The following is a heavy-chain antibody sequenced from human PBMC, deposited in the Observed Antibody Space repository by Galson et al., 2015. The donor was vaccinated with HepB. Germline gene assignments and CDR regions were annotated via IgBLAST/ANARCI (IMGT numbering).Heavy chain of an antibody. J-gene: IGHJ5*02. CDR3: ARGGLGYCSSASCWGPNWFDP. D-gene: IGHD2-2*01. Sequence: SVKVSCKASGYTFTSYGISWVRQAPGQGLEWMGWISAYNGNTNYAQKLQGRVTMTTDTSTSTAYMELRSLRSDDTAVYYCARGGLGYCSSASCWGPNWFDPWGQGTLVTVSS. V-gene: IGHV1-18*01. CDR1: GYTFTSYG. CDR2: ISAYNGNT.